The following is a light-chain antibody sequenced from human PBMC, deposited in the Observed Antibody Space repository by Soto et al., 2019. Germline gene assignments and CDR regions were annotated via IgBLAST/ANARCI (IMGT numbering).Light chain of an antibody. CDR2: DLT. J-gene: IGLJ1*01. CDR3: CSYVGTTSDV. CDR1: GNAVSYQL. V-gene: IGLV2-23*02. Sequence: QSVLTQPASLSGSPGQSITISCSGNAVSYQLVSWYQQQPGKAPKLILYDLTTRPSGVSNRFSGFKSGTTASLRITGLQAEDEADYYCCSYVGTTSDVFGTGTKVTVL.